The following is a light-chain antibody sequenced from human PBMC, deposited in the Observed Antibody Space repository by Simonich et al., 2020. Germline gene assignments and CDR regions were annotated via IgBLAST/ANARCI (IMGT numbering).Light chain of an antibody. Sequence: SVLTQPPSASGTPGQRVTISCSGSSSNIGSNYVYWYQQLPGTATKRLIYRNNQRPSGVPDRFSGSKSGTSASLAISGLRSEDEADYYCAAWDDSLSGPVFGGGTKLTVL. J-gene: IGLJ2*01. V-gene: IGLV1-47*01. CDR3: AAWDDSLSGPV. CDR1: SSNIGSNY. CDR2: RNN.